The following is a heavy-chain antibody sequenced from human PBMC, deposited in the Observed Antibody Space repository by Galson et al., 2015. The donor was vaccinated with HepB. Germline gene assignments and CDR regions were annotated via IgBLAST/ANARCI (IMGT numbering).Heavy chain of an antibody. Sequence: SLRLSCAASGFTFSSYWMSWVRQAPGKGLEWVANIKQDGSEKYYVDSVKGRFTISRDNAKNSLYLQMNSLRAEDTAVYYCARDDGIAAAGTFSDYWGQGTLVTVSS. V-gene: IGHV3-7*01. D-gene: IGHD6-13*01. CDR1: GFTFSSYW. CDR2: IKQDGSEK. J-gene: IGHJ4*02. CDR3: ARDDGIAAAGTFSDY.